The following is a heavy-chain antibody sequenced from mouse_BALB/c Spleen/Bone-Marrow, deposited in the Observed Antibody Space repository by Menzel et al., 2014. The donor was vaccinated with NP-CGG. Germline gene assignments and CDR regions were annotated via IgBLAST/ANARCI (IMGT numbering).Heavy chain of an antibody. V-gene: IGHV1S81*02. CDR1: GYTFTSHY. CDR3: TRLSLLRGYFDY. J-gene: IGHJ2*01. Sequence: QVQLQQSRAELVKPGTSVKLSCKASGYTFTSHYIYWVKQRPGQGLKWIGEINPNNGGTNFNEKFKSKATLTVDKSSSTAYMQLSSLTSEDSAVYYCTRLSLLRGYFDYWGQGTTLTVSS. CDR2: INPNNGGT. D-gene: IGHD1-2*01.